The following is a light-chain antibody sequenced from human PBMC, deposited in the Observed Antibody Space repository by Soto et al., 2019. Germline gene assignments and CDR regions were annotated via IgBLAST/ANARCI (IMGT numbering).Light chain of an antibody. CDR2: GAS. J-gene: IGKJ1*01. CDR1: QSVSSSY. Sequence: EIVLTQSPVTLSLSPGARATLSCRSSQSVSSSYLAWYQQKPGQAPRLLIYGASSRATGIPDRFSGSGSGTDFTLTISRLEPEDFAVYYCQQYGSSTWTFGQGTKVEIK. V-gene: IGKV3-20*01. CDR3: QQYGSSTWT.